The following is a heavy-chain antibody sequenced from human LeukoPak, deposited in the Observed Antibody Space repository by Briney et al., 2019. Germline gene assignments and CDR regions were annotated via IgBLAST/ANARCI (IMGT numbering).Heavy chain of an antibody. D-gene: IGHD6-13*01. V-gene: IGHV4-31*03. J-gene: IGHJ6*02. CDR1: GGSISSGGYY. CDR2: IYYSGST. Sequence: SETLSLTCTVSGGSISSGGYYWSWIRQHPGKGLEWIGYIYYSGSTYYNPSLKSRVTISVDTSKNQFSLKLSSVTAADTAVYYCARDPRIAAAGGYYYYGMDVWGQGTTVTVSS. CDR3: ARDPRIAAAGGYYYYGMDV.